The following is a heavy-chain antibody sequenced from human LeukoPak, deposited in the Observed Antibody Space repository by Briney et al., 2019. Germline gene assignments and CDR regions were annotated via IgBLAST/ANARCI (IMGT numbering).Heavy chain of an antibody. CDR1: GFTFSTYG. J-gene: IGHJ4*02. Sequence: GGSLRLSCAASGFTFSTYGMHWVRQAPGKGLEWVAFIRQDGSDKYYADSVKGRFTISRDNSRNTLYLQMTSLRAEDTAVYYCAKDHSQNFDYWGQGTLVTVSS. CDR3: AKDHSQNFDY. D-gene: IGHD5-18*01. V-gene: IGHV3-30*02. CDR2: IRQDGSDK.